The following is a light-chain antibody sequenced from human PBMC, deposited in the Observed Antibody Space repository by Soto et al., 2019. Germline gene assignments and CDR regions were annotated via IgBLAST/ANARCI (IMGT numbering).Light chain of an antibody. CDR3: GSYSSTTTREV. Sequence: QSVLAQPASVSGSPGQSITISCALAGSDVGGYDFVSWYQHHPGTPPKLIIYEVTHRPSGVSHRFSGSKSASTASLTISGLQVEDEADYFCGSYSSTTTREVFGTGTKVTVL. J-gene: IGLJ1*01. V-gene: IGLV2-14*01. CDR1: GSDVGGYDF. CDR2: EVT.